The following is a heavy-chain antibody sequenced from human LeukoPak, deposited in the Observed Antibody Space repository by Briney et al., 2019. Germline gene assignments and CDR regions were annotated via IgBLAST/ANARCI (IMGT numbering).Heavy chain of an antibody. CDR1: ENSFTTSW. CDR3: AGSPYCGGDCYSDYLDY. D-gene: IGHD2-21*01. CDR2: IYPDDSDT. J-gene: IGHJ4*02. Sequence: GESLKISCKASENSFTTSWIGWVRQMPGRGLEWMGIIYPDDSDTRYSPSFQGQVTISADKSISTAYLQWSSLKASDTAMYYCAGSPYCGGDCYSDYLDYWGQGTLVTVSS. V-gene: IGHV5-51*01.